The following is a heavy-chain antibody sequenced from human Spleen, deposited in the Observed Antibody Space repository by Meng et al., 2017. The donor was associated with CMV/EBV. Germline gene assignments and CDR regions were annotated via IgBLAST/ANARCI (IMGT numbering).Heavy chain of an antibody. V-gene: IGHV1-69*04. D-gene: IGHD3-3*01. J-gene: IGHJ6*02. CDR1: GGTFSSYT. CDR2: IIPILGIA. Sequence: SVKVSCKASGGTFSSYTISWVRQAPGQGLEWMGRIIPILGIANYAQKFQGRVTITADKSTSTAYMELSSLRSEDTAVYYCARDRVTIFGVVITYYYYGMDVWGQGTTVTVS. CDR3: ARDRVTIFGVVITYYYYGMDV.